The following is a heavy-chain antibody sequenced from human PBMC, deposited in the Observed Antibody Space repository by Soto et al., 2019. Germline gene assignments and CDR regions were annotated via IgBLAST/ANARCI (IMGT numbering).Heavy chain of an antibody. CDR3: ARDCSSTSCYGTYYYYYMDV. J-gene: IGHJ6*03. V-gene: IGHV1-8*01. Sequence: ASVKVSCKASGYTFTSYDINWVRQATGQGLEWTGWMNPNSGNTGYAQKFQGRVTMTRNTSISTAYMELSSLRSEDTAVYYCARDCSSTSCYGTYYYYYMDVWGKGTTVTVSS. CDR2: MNPNSGNT. D-gene: IGHD2-2*01. CDR1: GYTFTSYD.